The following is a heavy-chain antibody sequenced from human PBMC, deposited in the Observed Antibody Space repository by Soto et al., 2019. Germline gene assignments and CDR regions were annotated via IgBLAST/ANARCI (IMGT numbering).Heavy chain of an antibody. CDR1: GFTFSSYA. V-gene: IGHV3-23*01. CDR2: ISGSGGST. D-gene: IGHD3-22*01. J-gene: IGHJ4*02. Sequence: EVQLLESGGGLVQPGGSLRLSCAASGFTFSSYAMSWVRQAPGKGLEWVSAISGSGGSTYYADSVKGRFTISRDNSKNTLYLQMNSPRAEDTAVYYCARTPSGYDSSGDPYYFDYWGQGTLVTVSS. CDR3: ARTPSGYDSSGDPYYFDY.